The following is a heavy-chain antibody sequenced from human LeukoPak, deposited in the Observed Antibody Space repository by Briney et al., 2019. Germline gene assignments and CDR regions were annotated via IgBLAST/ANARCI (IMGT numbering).Heavy chain of an antibody. V-gene: IGHV3-23*01. CDR1: GFTFSSYA. J-gene: IGHJ4*02. Sequence: PGGSLRLSCAASGFTFSSYAMSWVRQAPGKGLEWVSAISGSGGSTYYADSVKGRFTISRDNSKNTLYLQMNSLRAEDTAVYYCVKDDQGGGDCYDYWGQGTLVTVSS. CDR3: VKDDQGGGDCYDY. CDR2: ISGSGGST. D-gene: IGHD2-21*02.